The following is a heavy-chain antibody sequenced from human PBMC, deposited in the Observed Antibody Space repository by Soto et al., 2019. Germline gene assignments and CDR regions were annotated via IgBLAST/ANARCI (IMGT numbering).Heavy chain of an antibody. CDR2: IIPIFGTA. CDR1: GGTFSSYA. Sequence: QVQLVQSGAEVKKPGSSVKVSCKASGGTFSSYAISWVRQAPGQGLEWMGGIIPIFGTANYAQKFQGRVTITADESTSTAYMELSSMRSDDTAVYYCASHTYYDILTGYGNYYYYYGMDVWGQGTTVTVSS. J-gene: IGHJ6*02. CDR3: ASHTYYDILTGYGNYYYYYGMDV. D-gene: IGHD3-9*01. V-gene: IGHV1-69*12.